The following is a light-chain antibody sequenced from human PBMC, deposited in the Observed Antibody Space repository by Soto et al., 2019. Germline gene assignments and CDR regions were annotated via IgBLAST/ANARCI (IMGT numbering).Light chain of an antibody. V-gene: IGLV2-14*01. CDR1: SSDVGAYKF. CDR3: SSYTSTSTPWV. J-gene: IGLJ3*02. CDR2: DVS. Sequence: QSALTQPASGSGSPGQSITIFCSGTSSDVGAYKFVSWYRHHPGKAPQVMIYDVSNRPSGVSNRFSGSKSGNTASLTISVLPHEDEGDYYGSSYTSTSTPWVFGGGTKVTVL.